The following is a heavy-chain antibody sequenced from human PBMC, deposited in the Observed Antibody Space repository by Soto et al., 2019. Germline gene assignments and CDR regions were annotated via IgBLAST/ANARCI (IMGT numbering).Heavy chain of an antibody. CDR2: IIHISDTT. Sequence: QVQLVQSGAEVKKPGSSVKVSCKASGGTFSSYAISWVRQAPGQGLEWMGGIIHISDTTNYAQKFQGRVTINADESTSTAYMELSSLRSEDTAVYYCARSQGSSTSLEIYYYYYYGMDVWGQGTTVTVSS. V-gene: IGHV1-69*01. CDR3: ARSQGSSTSLEIYYYYYYGMDV. CDR1: GGTFSSYA. D-gene: IGHD2-2*01. J-gene: IGHJ6*02.